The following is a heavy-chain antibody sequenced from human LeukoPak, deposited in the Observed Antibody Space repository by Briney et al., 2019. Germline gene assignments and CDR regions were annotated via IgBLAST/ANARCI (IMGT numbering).Heavy chain of an antibody. V-gene: IGHV2-70*11. CDR1: GYSISSGYYW. J-gene: IGHJ5*02. CDR2: IDWDDDK. Sequence: TLSLTCTVSGYSISSGYYWSWIRQPPGKALEWLARIDWDDDKYYSTSLKTRLTISKDTSKNQVVLTMTNMDPVDTATYYCARIRAGYCSSTSCYVEAFDPWGQGTLVTVSS. CDR3: ARIRAGYCSSTSCYVEAFDP. D-gene: IGHD2-2*01.